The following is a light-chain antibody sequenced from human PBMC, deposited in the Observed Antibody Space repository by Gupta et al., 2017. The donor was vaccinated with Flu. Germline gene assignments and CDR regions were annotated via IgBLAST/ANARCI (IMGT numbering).Light chain of an antibody. Sequence: EIVLTQSPATLSLSPGERATLSCRASQSVSSYLAWYQQKPGQAPRLLIYDASNRATGIPARFSGSGSGTDFTLTISSLEPEDFAGYYGQQRETFGQGTKVEIK. CDR3: QQRET. V-gene: IGKV3-11*01. J-gene: IGKJ1*01. CDR2: DAS. CDR1: QSVSSY.